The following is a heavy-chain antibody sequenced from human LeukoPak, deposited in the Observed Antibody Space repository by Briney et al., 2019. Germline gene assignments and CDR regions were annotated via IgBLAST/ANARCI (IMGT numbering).Heavy chain of an antibody. V-gene: IGHV4-59*12. CDR1: GFTFSSYS. Sequence: GSLRLSCAASGFTFSSYSMNWVRQPPGKGLEWIGYIYYSGSTNYNPSLKSRVTISVDTSKNQFSLKLSSVTAADTAVYYCARLGGATTFPPGLNWFDPWGQGTLVTVSS. CDR3: ARLGGATTFPPGLNWFDP. D-gene: IGHD1-26*01. J-gene: IGHJ5*02. CDR2: IYYSGST.